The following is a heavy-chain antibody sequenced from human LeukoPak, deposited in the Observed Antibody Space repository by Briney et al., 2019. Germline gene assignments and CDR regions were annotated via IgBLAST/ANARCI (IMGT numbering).Heavy chain of an antibody. CDR1: GFTFDDYA. CDR2: ISWNSGSI. D-gene: IGHD3-22*01. Sequence: SLRLSCAASGFTFDDYAMHWVRQAPGKGLEWVSGISWNSGSIGYADSVKGRFTISRDNAKNSLYLQMNSLRAEDTALYYCAKGSVNRYYYDSSGPVGYWGQGTLVTVSS. V-gene: IGHV3-9*01. J-gene: IGHJ4*02. CDR3: AKGSVNRYYYDSSGPVGY.